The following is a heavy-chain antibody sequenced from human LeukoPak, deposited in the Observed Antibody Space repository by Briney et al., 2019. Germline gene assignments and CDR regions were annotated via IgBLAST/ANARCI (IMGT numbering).Heavy chain of an antibody. V-gene: IGHV3-74*01. Sequence: GGSLTLSCAASGFTLWAYCVHWGRQAPGKPLVWVSRLNTDERDTRYADSVQARFTIFRDNAKNTLYLQMDSLRAEDTAVYYCARSEAVAWSFDLWGRGSLVTVS. CDR2: LNTDERDT. D-gene: IGHD6-19*01. CDR3: ARSEAVAWSFDL. J-gene: IGHJ2*01. CDR1: GFTLWAYC.